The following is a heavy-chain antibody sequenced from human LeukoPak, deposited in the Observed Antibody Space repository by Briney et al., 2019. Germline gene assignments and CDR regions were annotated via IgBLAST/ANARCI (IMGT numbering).Heavy chain of an antibody. CDR2: IIPIFGTA. Sequence: SVKVSCKASGGTFSSYAISWVRQAPGQGLEWMGGIIPIFGTANYAQKFQGRVTITADESTSTAYMELSSLRSEDTAVYYCVLRFLELKPVVGAFDIWGQGTMVTVSS. D-gene: IGHD3-3*01. J-gene: IGHJ3*02. V-gene: IGHV1-69*13. CDR3: VLRFLELKPVVGAFDI. CDR1: GGTFSSYA.